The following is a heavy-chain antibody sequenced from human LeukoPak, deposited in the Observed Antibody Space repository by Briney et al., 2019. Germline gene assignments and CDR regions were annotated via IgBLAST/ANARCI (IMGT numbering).Heavy chain of an antibody. J-gene: IGHJ4*02. D-gene: IGHD2-2*01. CDR2: IIPIFGTA. Sequence: SVKVSCKASGGTFSSYPISWVRQAPGQGLEWMGGIIPIFGTANYAQKFQGRVTMTTDTSTTTAYMELRSLRSDDTAVYFCAREYCDTTSCYFPDYWGQGTLVTVSS. CDR1: GGTFSSYP. CDR3: AREYCDTTSCYFPDY. V-gene: IGHV1-69*05.